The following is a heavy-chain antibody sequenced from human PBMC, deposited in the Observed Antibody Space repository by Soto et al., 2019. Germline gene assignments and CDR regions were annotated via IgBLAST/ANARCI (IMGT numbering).Heavy chain of an antibody. CDR3: AREVNSSPARGPNWFDP. D-gene: IGHD6-13*01. Sequence: VQLVESGGGLVQPGGSLRLSCAASGFTLSNYWMTWVRQAPGKGLEWIGETYHSGTTNYNPSLKTRVTISIDKSKNQFSLKMNSVTAADTAVYYCAREVNSSPARGPNWFDPWGQGTLVTVSS. V-gene: IGHV4-4*02. J-gene: IGHJ5*02. CDR1: GFTLSNYW. CDR2: TYHSGTT.